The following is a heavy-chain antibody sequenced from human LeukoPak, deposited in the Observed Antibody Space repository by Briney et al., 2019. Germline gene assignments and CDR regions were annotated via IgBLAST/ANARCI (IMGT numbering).Heavy chain of an antibody. Sequence: PGGSLRLSCAASGFTFSSYAMSWVRQAPGKGLEWVSAISGSGGSTYYADSVKGRFTISRDNCKNTLYLQMNSLRAEDTAVYYCAKDREYSSSSYYYYYMDVWGKGTTVTVSS. CDR1: GFTFSSYA. D-gene: IGHD6-6*01. CDR3: AKDREYSSSSYYYYYMDV. V-gene: IGHV3-23*01. CDR2: ISGSGGST. J-gene: IGHJ6*03.